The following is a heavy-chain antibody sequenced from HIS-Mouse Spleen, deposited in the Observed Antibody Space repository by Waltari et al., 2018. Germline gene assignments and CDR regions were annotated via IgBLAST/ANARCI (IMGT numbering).Heavy chain of an antibody. V-gene: IGHV4-39*07. CDR2: SDYSGRT. D-gene: IGHD6-13*01. J-gene: IGHJ2*01. CDR1: GGSISSSSYY. Sequence: QLQLQESGPGLVKPSETLSLTCTVSGGSISSSSYYWGWIRQPPGKGLGWIGSSDYSGRTYYNPSLKSRVTISGDTSKNQFSLKLSSVTAADTAVYYCAREIPYSSSWYDWYFDLWGRGTLVTVSS. CDR3: AREIPYSSSWYDWYFDL.